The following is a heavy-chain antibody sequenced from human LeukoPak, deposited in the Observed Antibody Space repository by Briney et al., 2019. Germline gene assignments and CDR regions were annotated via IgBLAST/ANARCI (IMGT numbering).Heavy chain of an antibody. CDR3: ANLQSGGYSNFDY. CDR1: GFTFSSYA. D-gene: IGHD1-26*01. Sequence: TGGSLRLSCAASGFTFSSYAMSWVRQAPGKGLEWVSAISGSGGSTYYADSVKGRFTTSRDNSKNTLYLQMNSLRAEDTAVYYCANLQSGGYSNFDYWGQGTLVTVSS. V-gene: IGHV3-23*01. CDR2: ISGSGGST. J-gene: IGHJ4*02.